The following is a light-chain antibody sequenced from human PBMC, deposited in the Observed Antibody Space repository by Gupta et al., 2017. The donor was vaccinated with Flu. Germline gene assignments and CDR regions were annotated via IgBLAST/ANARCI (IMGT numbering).Light chain of an antibody. CDR1: QSVSSSY. Sequence: EIVLTQSPGTLSLSPVERATLSCRASQSVSSSYLAWYQQKPGQAPRLLIYGASSRATGIPHRFSGSGSGTDFTLTISRLEPEDFAVYYCQQYGSSPTFGQGTRLEIK. J-gene: IGKJ5*01. CDR3: QQYGSSPT. V-gene: IGKV3-20*01. CDR2: GAS.